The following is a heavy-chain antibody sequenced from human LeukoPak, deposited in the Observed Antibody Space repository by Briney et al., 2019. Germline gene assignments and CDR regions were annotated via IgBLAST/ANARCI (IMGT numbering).Heavy chain of an antibody. J-gene: IGHJ5*02. CDR3: ARGRITMVRGVIGSGGFDP. D-gene: IGHD3-10*01. CDR2: IYHSGST. Sequence: SETLSLTCTVSGYSISSGYYWGWIRQPPGKGLEWIGSIYHSGSTYYNPSLKSRVTISVDTSKNQFSLKLSSVTAADTAVYYCARGRITMVRGVIGSGGFDPWGQGTLVTVSS. CDR1: GYSISSGYY. V-gene: IGHV4-38-2*02.